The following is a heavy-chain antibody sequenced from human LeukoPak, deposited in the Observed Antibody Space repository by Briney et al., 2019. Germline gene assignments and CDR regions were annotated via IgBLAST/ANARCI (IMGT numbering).Heavy chain of an antibody. J-gene: IGHJ4*02. D-gene: IGHD6-19*01. CDR1: GGSFSGYY. Sequence: KASETLSLTCAVYGGSFSGYYWSWIRQPPGKGLEWIGVINHSGSTNYNPSLKSRVTISVDTSKNQFSLKLSSVTAADTAVYYCARAGRNIAVAGSVDYWGQGTLVTVSS. V-gene: IGHV4-34*01. CDR2: INHSGST. CDR3: ARAGRNIAVAGSVDY.